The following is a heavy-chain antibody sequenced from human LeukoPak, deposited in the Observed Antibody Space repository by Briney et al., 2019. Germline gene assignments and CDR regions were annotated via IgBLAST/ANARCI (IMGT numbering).Heavy chain of an antibody. V-gene: IGHV3-30*18. D-gene: IGHD4-17*01. J-gene: IGHJ4*02. CDR3: VKVYPTVTTSSVLGS. Sequence: PGGSLRLSCAASGFIFRTYGIHWVRQAPGKGLEWVAAVSYDGNLQHYADAVKGRFTVSRDNSKNTVFLQINSLRTDDSAVYWCVKVYPTVTTSSVLGSWGQGTLVTVSS. CDR2: VSYDGNLQ. CDR1: GFIFRTYG.